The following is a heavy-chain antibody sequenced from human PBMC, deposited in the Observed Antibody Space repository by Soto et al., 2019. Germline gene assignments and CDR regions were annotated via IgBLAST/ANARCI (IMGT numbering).Heavy chain of an antibody. V-gene: IGHV3-30*18. J-gene: IGHJ6*02. D-gene: IGHD6-19*01. CDR1: GFTFSSYG. CDR3: AKGGVLAVAGTDPYYYGMDV. Sequence: VGSLRLSCAASGFTFSSYGMHWVRQAPGKGLERVAVISYDGSNKYYADSVKGRFTISRDNSKNTLYLQMNSLRAEDTAVYYCAKGGVLAVAGTDPYYYGMDVWGQGTTVTVSS. CDR2: ISYDGSNK.